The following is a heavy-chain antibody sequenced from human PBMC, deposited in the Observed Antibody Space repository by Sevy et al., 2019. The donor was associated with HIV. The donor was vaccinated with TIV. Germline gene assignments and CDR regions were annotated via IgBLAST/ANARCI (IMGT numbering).Heavy chain of an antibody. CDR3: ARQGGIVDRAFDY. V-gene: IGHV4-39*01. CDR2: MYHSGRS. D-gene: IGHD2-21*01. CDR1: GVSMSSSSYD. Sequence: SETLSRTCTVSGVSMSSSSYDWGWVRQPPGTGLEWIGTMYHSGRSYYNTALKSRVTIYVDTAKNQFSLKLSSVTAADTAVYYCARQGGIVDRAFDYWGQGTLVTVSS. J-gene: IGHJ4*02.